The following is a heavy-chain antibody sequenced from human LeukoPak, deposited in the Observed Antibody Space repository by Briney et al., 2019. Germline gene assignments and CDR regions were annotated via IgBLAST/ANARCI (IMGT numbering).Heavy chain of an antibody. CDR1: GFTFSSYG. CDR3: ARDLKAYSSSGGVDY. V-gene: IGHV3-48*03. D-gene: IGHD6-13*01. Sequence: GSLRLSCAASGFTFSSYGMNWVRQTPGEGLEWVSYISSSGTTISYADSVKGRFTISRDSTRNSLYLQMSSLRAEDTAVYYCARDLKAYSSSGGVDYWGQGTLVTVSS. J-gene: IGHJ4*02. CDR2: ISSSGTTI.